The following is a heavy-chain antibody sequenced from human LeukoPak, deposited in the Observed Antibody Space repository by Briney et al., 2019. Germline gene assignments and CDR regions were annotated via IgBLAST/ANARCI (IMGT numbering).Heavy chain of an antibody. V-gene: IGHV4-59*01. CDR2: LYYSGST. D-gene: IGHD6-19*01. Sequence: SETLSLTCSVSGGFISSLYWSWIRQPPGKGLEWIAFLYYSGSTNYNPSLKSRVTISVDTSKNQFSLKLSSVTAADTAVYYCARAGSGWSFDYWGQGALVTVSS. CDR3: ARAGSGWSFDY. CDR1: GGFISSLY. J-gene: IGHJ4*02.